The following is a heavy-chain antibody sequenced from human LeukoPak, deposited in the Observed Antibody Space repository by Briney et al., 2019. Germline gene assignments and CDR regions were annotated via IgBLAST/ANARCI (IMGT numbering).Heavy chain of an antibody. CDR2: INHSGST. Sequence: PSETLSLTCAVYGGSFSGYYWSWIRQPPGKGLEWIGEINHSGSTNYNPSLKSRVTISVDTSKNQFSLKLSSVTAADTAVYYCAREYGDQGTRNFDYWGQGGLVTVSS. V-gene: IGHV4-34*01. J-gene: IGHJ4*02. D-gene: IGHD4-17*01. CDR1: GGSFSGYY. CDR3: AREYGDQGTRNFDY.